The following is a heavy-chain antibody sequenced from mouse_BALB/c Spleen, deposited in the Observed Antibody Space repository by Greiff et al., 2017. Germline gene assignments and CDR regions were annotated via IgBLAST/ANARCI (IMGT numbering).Heavy chain of an antibody. CDR1: GFNIKDYY. V-gene: IGHV14-4*02. D-gene: IGHD1-1*01. J-gene: IGHJ2*01. Sequence: EVQLQQSGAELVRSGASVKLSCTASGFNIKDYYMHWVKQRPEQGLEWIGWLDPENGDTEYAPKFQGKATMTADTSSNTAYLQLSSLTSEDTAVYYCNAHYYGSSYFDYWGQGTTLTVSS. CDR2: LDPENGDT. CDR3: NAHYYGSSYFDY.